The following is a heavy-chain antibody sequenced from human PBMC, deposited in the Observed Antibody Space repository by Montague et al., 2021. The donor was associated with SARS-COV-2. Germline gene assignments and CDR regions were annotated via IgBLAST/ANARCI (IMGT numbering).Heavy chain of an antibody. CDR2: IFHSGST. CDR1: GASISSGTYY. D-gene: IGHD5-18*01. Sequence: SETLSLTCTVSGASISSGTYYWGWIRQPPGKGLEWIGSIFHSGSTYYNPSLKSRVTMSVDTSKNHFSLRLNSVTAADTAIYYCASLTWMGVWLSGYYLDSWGQGTLVTVSS. V-gene: IGHV4-39*02. J-gene: IGHJ4*02. CDR3: ASLTWMGVWLSGYYLDS.